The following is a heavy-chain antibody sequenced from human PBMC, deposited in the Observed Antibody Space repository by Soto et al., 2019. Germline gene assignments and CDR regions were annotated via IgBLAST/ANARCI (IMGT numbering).Heavy chain of an antibody. V-gene: IGHV1-3*01. CDR3: AKGFGYCRGDRCYSAIDF. Sequence: ASVKVSCKASGYTFTSYAMHWVRQAPGQRLEWMGWINAGNGNTKYSQKFQGRVTITRDTSASTAYMELSSLRSEDTAVYYCAKGFGYCRGDRCYSAIDFWGQGTLVTVSS. CDR1: GYTFTSYA. D-gene: IGHD2-15*01. CDR2: INAGNGNT. J-gene: IGHJ4*02.